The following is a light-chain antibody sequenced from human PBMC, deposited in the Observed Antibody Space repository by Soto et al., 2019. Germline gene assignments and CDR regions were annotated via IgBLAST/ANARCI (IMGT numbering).Light chain of an antibody. CDR3: QQCYSTPLT. CDR2: AAS. Sequence: DIQMTQSPSSLSASVGDRVTITCRASQSMSIYLNWYQQKPGKAPKILIYAASSLQGGVPSRFNGPGSGTECILTINRLQPEELATYSCQQCYSTPLTFGQGTKVDIK. J-gene: IGKJ1*01. CDR1: QSMSIY. V-gene: IGKV1-39*01.